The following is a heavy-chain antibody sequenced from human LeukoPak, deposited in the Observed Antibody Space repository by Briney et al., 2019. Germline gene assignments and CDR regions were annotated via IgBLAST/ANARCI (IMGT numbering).Heavy chain of an antibody. CDR2: ISSSGSTI. D-gene: IGHD2-2*01. J-gene: IGHJ4*02. CDR3: AKEGGKSSSSCYYFDH. Sequence: GGSLRLSCAASGFTFSSYEMNWVRQAPGKGLEWVSYISSSGSTIYYADSVKGRFTISRDNAKNSLYLQMNSLRAEDTAVYYCAKEGGKSSSSCYYFDHWGQGSLVTVSS. V-gene: IGHV3-48*03. CDR1: GFTFSSYE.